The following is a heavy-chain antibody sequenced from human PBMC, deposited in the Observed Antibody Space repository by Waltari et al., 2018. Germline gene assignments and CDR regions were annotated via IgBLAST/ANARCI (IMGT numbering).Heavy chain of an antibody. V-gene: IGHV1-69*11. CDR2: IIPILGTA. J-gene: IGHJ5*02. CDR1: GGTFRIYA. Sequence: QVQLVQSGAEVKKPGSSVKVSCKASGGTFRIYAIRWVRQAPGQGLEWMGGIIPILGTANDAQKFQGRVTITADESTSTAYMELSSLRSEDTAVYYCARAPHNWFDPWGQGTLVTVSS. CDR3: ARAPHNWFDP.